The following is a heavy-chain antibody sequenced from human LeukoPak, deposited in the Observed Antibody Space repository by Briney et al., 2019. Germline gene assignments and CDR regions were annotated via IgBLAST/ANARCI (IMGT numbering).Heavy chain of an antibody. Sequence: GESLKISCRGSGYSFTRYAITWVRQAPGQGPEWMGRISPYNGNTNYAQKLQGRVTMTTDTSTSIAYMELRSLRSDDTAVYYCARGAYYDILTGYETVDAFDIWGQGTMVTVSS. CDR2: ISPYNGNT. CDR1: GYSFTRYA. V-gene: IGHV1-18*01. J-gene: IGHJ3*02. CDR3: ARGAYYDILTGYETVDAFDI. D-gene: IGHD3-9*01.